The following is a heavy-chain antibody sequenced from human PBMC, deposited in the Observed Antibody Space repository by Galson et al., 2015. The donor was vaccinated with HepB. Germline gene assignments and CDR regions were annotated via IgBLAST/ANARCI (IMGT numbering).Heavy chain of an antibody. Sequence: SLRLSCAASGFSLSNFGMHWVRQAPGKGLEWVALIWYDGSNKYYADSVKGRFTISRDNSKNTLDLQTNSLRADDTAVYYCARERNDAYDMWGQGTMVTVSS. V-gene: IGHV3-33*08. J-gene: IGHJ3*02. CDR3: ARERNDAYDM. CDR1: GFSLSNFG. CDR2: IWYDGSNK.